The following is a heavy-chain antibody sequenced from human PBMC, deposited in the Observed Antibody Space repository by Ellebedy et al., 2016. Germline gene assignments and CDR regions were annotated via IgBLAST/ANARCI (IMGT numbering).Heavy chain of an antibody. V-gene: IGHV3-30*18. CDR3: AKISSGWVYYFDY. CDR2: ISYDGSNK. CDR1: GFTFSSYG. Sequence: GGSLRLSCTASGFTFSSYGMHWVRQAPGKGLEWVTVISYDGSNKYYADSVKGRFTISRDNSKNTLYLQMTSLRAEDTAVYYCAKISSGWVYYFDYWGQGTLVTVSS. D-gene: IGHD6-19*01. J-gene: IGHJ4*02.